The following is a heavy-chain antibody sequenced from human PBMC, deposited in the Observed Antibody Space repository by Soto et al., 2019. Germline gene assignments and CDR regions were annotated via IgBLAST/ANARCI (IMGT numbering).Heavy chain of an antibody. CDR3: ARFRGSYGMDV. CDR2: IIPILGIA. D-gene: IGHD3-10*01. CDR1: GGTFSSYT. V-gene: IGHV1-69*02. J-gene: IGHJ6*02. Sequence: QVQLVQSGAEVKKPGSSVKVSCKASGGTFSSYTISWVRQAPGQGLEWMGRIIPILGIANYAQKFQGRATITADKSTSTAYMELSSLRSEDTAGYYCARFRGSYGMDVWGQGTTVTVSS.